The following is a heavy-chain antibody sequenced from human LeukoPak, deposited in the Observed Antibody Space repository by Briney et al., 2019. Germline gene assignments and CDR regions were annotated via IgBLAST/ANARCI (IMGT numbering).Heavy chain of an antibody. V-gene: IGHV4-59*01. D-gene: IGHD2-2*01. CDR1: GGSISSYY. CDR2: IYYSGST. J-gene: IGHJ3*02. Sequence: PSETLSLTCTVSGGSISSYYWSWIRQPPGKGLEWIGYIYYSGSTNYNPSLKSRVTISVDTSKNQFSLKLSSVTAADTAVYYCARDLYYCSSTSCYQNAFNIWGQGTMVTVSS. CDR3: ARDLYYCSSTSCYQNAFNI.